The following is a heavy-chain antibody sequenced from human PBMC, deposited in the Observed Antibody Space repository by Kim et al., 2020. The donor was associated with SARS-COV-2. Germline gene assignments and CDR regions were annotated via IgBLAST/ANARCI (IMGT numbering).Heavy chain of an antibody. D-gene: IGHD2-2*01. CDR3: TRDFRSACRGTSCHYFDF. J-gene: IGHJ4*02. CDR2: INNDNGNS. V-gene: IGHV1-18*01. Sequence: ASVKVSCKASGFTFTSYGISWVRQAPGQGLEWMAWINNDNGNSNYVQSYRGRVSVTRDTSTSTAYMELRSLRSDDTGVYYCTRDFRSACRGTSCHYFDFWGQGTLGTDSS. CDR1: GFTFTSYG.